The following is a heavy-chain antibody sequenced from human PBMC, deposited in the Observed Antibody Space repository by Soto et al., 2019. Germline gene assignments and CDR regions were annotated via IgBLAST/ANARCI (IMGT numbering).Heavy chain of an antibody. CDR2: INHSGST. J-gene: IGHJ4*02. CDR3: ARGPTSGRSYSSSWYYFDY. CDR1: GGSFSGYY. Sequence: TLSLTCAVYGGSFSGYYWSWIRQPPGKGLEWIGEINHSGSTNYNPSLKSRVTISVDTSKNQFSLKLSSVTAADTAVYYCARGPTSGRSYSSSWYYFDYWGQGTLVTVS. D-gene: IGHD6-13*01. V-gene: IGHV4-34*01.